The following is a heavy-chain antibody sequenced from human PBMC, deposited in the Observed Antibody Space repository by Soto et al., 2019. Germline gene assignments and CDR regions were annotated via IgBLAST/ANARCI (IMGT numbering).Heavy chain of an antibody. V-gene: IGHV3-48*02. D-gene: IGHD3-16*01. CDR2: IRSDSNHI. CDR1: GFIFSSFS. CDR3: ARDLAYAFDY. Sequence: PGGSLRLSCAASGFIFSSFSMNWIRQAPGKGLEWLSYIRSDSNHIGYADSVRGRFTISSDIAKNSLFLQMSSLRDEDTAIYYCARDLAYAFDYWGQGTLVTVSS. J-gene: IGHJ4*02.